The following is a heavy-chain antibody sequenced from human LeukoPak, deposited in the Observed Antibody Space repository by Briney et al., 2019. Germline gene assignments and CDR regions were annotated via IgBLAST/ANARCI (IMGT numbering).Heavy chain of an antibody. D-gene: IGHD4-11*01. J-gene: IGHJ4*02. Sequence: SETLSLTCTVSGGSISSSGYYWSWIRQPPGKGLEWIGEINHSGSTNYNPSLKSRVTISVDTSKNQFSLKLSSVTAADTAVYYCARVLQVRRWFAYWGQGTLVTVSS. CDR3: ARVLQVRRWFAY. V-gene: IGHV4-39*07. CDR2: INHSGST. CDR1: GGSISSSGYY.